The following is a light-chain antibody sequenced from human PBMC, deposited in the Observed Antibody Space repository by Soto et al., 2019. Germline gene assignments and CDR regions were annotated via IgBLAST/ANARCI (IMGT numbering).Light chain of an antibody. CDR1: ISNIGSNT. V-gene: IGLV1-44*01. Sequence: QSVLTQPPSASGTPGQRVTISCSGSISNIGSNTVNLYQQLPGTAPKLLIYSNNQRPSGVPDRFSGSKSGTSASLAISGLQSEDEADYYCAAWDDSLNGAVFGGGTQLTVL. CDR2: SNN. CDR3: AAWDDSLNGAV. J-gene: IGLJ7*01.